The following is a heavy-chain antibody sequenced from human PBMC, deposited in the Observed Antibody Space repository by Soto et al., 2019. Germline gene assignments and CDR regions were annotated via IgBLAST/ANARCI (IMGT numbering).Heavy chain of an antibody. J-gene: IGHJ6*02. CDR2: ISYDGSNK. V-gene: IGHV3-30*18. CDR3: AKDGGPGYIFGYLFAPPYYYYGMDV. Sequence: PGGSLRLSCAASGFTFSSYGMHWVRQAPGKGLEWVAVISYDGSNKYYADSVKGRFTVSRDNSKNTLYLQMNSLRAEDTAVYYCAKDGGPGYIFGYLFAPPYYYYGMDVWGQGTTVTVS. CDR1: GFTFSSYG. D-gene: IGHD5-18*01.